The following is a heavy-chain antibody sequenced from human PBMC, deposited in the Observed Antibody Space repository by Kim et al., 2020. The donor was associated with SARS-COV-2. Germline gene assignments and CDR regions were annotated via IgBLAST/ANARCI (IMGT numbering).Heavy chain of an antibody. V-gene: IGHV3-48*02. CDR1: GFTFSSYS. D-gene: IGHD6-13*01. Sequence: GGSLRLSCAASGFTFSSYSMNWVRQAPGKGLEWVSYISSSSSTIYYADSVKGRFTISRDNAKNSLYLQMNSLRDEDTAVYYCARDDYSSSWYPKNYYYYGMDVWGQGTTVTVSS. CDR3: ARDDYSSSWYPKNYYYYGMDV. CDR2: ISSSSSTI. J-gene: IGHJ6*02.